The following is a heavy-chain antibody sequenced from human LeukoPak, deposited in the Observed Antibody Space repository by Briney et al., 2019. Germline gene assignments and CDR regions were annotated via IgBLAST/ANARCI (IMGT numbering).Heavy chain of an antibody. J-gene: IGHJ4*02. D-gene: IGHD2-2*01. Sequence: GGSLRLSCAASGFTFSGSAMHWVRQASGKGLEWVGRIRSKANSYATAYAASVKGRFTISRDDSKNTAYLQMNSLKTEDTAVYYCVKDPLEFVTPATYFEYWGQGTLVTVSS. CDR3: VKDPLEFVTPATYFEY. CDR1: GFTFSGSA. V-gene: IGHV3-73*01. CDR2: IRSKANSYAT.